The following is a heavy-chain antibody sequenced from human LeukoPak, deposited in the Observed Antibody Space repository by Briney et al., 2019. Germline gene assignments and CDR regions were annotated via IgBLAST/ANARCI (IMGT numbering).Heavy chain of an antibody. CDR2: INADGTYK. V-gene: IGHV3-74*01. D-gene: IGHD4/OR15-4a*01. CDR3: AREPDYGANVAAFDI. CDR1: GFTFSRHW. Sequence: GGSLRLSCAASGFTFSRHWMHWVRQAPGKGLVWVSRINADGTYKSYAGSVEGRFIISRDNAKNTLYLQMNSLRVEDTAVYYCAREPDYGANVAAFDIWGQGAKVTVSS. J-gene: IGHJ3*02.